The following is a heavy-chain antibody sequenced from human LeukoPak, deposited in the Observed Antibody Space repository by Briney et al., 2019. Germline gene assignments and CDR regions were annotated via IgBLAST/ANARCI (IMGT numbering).Heavy chain of an antibody. V-gene: IGHV3-21*01. J-gene: IGHJ4*02. CDR1: GFTFSTYS. Sequence: EGSLRLSCAASGFTFSTYSMNWVRQAPGKGLEWVSSITSSSSYTYYADSVKGRFTISRGDAKNSLYLQMNSLRAEDTAVYYCARDPGHGDYWGQGTLVTVSS. CDR3: ARDPGHGDY. CDR2: ITSSSSYT.